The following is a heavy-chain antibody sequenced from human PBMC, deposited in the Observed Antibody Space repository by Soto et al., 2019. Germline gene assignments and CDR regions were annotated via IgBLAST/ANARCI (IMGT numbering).Heavy chain of an antibody. Sequence: QVQLQESGPGLVKPSETLSLTCTVSGGSVSSGSYYWSWIRQPPGKGLEWIGYIYYSGSTNYNPPRKSRVTRSVDTSKNQFSLKLSSVTAADTAVYYCAREVRPGHYYYYYGMDVWGQGTTVTVSS. CDR3: AREVRPGHYYYYYGMDV. J-gene: IGHJ6*02. D-gene: IGHD3-10*01. CDR1: GGSVSSGSYY. V-gene: IGHV4-61*01. CDR2: IYYSGST.